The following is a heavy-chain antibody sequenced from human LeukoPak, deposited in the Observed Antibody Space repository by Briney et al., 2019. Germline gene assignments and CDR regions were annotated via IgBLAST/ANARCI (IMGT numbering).Heavy chain of an antibody. J-gene: IGHJ4*02. CDR1: GFTFSNYW. CDR2: ISSDGSKI. Sequence: GGSLRLSCAASGFTFSNYWIHWVRRAPGKGLVWVSRISSDGSKINYADSVKGRFTISRDNAKNTLSLQMNNLRAEDTAVYYCARAMYDSDWFTPFGKWGQGTLVTVSS. V-gene: IGHV3-74*01. CDR3: ARAMYDSDWFTPFGK. D-gene: IGHD3-9*01.